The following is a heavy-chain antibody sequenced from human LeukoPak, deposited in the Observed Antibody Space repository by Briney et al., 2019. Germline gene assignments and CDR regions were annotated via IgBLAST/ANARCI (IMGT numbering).Heavy chain of an antibody. J-gene: IGHJ4*02. CDR3: AKGGYCTSPSCYSDY. CDR1: GFTFSSYG. V-gene: IGHV3-33*06. Sequence: QAGGSLRLSCAASGFTFSSYGMHWVRQAPGKGLEWVAVIWYDGSNKYYADSVKGRFTISRDNSKNTLYLQMNSLRAEDTALYYCAKGGYCTSPSCYSDYWGQGTLVTVSS. CDR2: IWYDGSNK. D-gene: IGHD2-2*01.